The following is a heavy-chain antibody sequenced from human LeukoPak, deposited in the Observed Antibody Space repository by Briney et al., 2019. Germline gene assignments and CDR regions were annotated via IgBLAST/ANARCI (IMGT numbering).Heavy chain of an antibody. J-gene: IGHJ4*02. D-gene: IGHD3-16*01. CDR2: ISTYNGNT. CDR3: ARDNDSRDPPHFDY. V-gene: IGHV1-18*01. CDR1: GYTFTSYG. Sequence: ASVKVSCKASGYTFTSYGISWARQALGQGLEWMGWISTYNGNTNYAQKLQGRVTMTTDTSTSTAYMELRSLRSDDTAVYYCARDNDSRDPPHFDYWGQGTLVTVSS.